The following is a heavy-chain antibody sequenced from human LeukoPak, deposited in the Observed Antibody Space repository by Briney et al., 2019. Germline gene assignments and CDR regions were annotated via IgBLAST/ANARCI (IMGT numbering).Heavy chain of an antibody. J-gene: IGHJ4*02. CDR2: IRYDGSNK. V-gene: IGHV3-30*02. D-gene: IGHD2-2*01. Sequence: PGGSLRLSCAASGFTFSSYGMHWVRQAPGKGLEWVAFIRYDGSNKYYADSVKGRFTISRDNSKNTLYLQMNSLRTEDTAMYYCARDMGTGYCSSPSCYAFDYWGQGTLVTVSS. CDR1: GFTFSSYG. CDR3: ARDMGTGYCSSPSCYAFDY.